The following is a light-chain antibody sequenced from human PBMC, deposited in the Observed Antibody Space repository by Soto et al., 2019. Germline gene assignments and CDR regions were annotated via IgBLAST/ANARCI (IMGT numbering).Light chain of an antibody. CDR1: KSINNY. V-gene: IGKV1-39*01. CDR3: QQSYSSFGLT. Sequence: DIQMTQSPSSLSASVGDRVTITCRASKSINNYLNWYQQKPGKAPKLLIYAASNLQSGVPSRFGGSGSGTNFTLTISSLQPEDFATYYCQQSYSSFGLTFCGGTKVEIK. J-gene: IGKJ4*01. CDR2: AAS.